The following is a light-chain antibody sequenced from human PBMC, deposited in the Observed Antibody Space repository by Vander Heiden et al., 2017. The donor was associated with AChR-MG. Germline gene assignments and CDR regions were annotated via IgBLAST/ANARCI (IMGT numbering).Light chain of an antibody. V-gene: IGLV1-40*01. Sequence: QSVLTQPPSVSGAPGQRVTTSSTGSSSNLGPDLDVHWYHHLPGTAPRLLIYGNTNRPSGVPDRFSGSKSGTSASLAITGLQAEEEGDYYCQSYDISGSGSRVFGGGTKVTVL. CDR1: SSNLGPDLD. CDR2: GNT. CDR3: QSYDISGSGSRV. J-gene: IGLJ3*02.